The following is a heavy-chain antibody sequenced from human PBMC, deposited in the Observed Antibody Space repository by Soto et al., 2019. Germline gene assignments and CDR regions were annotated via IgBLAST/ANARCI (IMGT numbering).Heavy chain of an antibody. D-gene: IGHD3-22*01. CDR1: GDSVSSNSAA. V-gene: IGHV6-1*01. Sequence: SQTLSLTCAISGDSVSSNSAAWNWIRQSPSRGPEWLGRTYYRSKWYNDYAVSVKSRITINPDTSKNQFSLQLNSVTPEDTAVYYCARKDGRDSSGYYGMDVWGQGTTVTVSS. CDR3: ARKDGRDSSGYYGMDV. CDR2: TYYRSKWYN. J-gene: IGHJ6*02.